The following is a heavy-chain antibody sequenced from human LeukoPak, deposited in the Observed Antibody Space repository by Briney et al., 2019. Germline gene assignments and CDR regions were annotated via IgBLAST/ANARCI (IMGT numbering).Heavy chain of an antibody. Sequence: TGGSLRLSCVASGFTFSSYNMNWVRQAPGKGLEWVSYINVGSTTIYYADSVKGRFTISRDNAKNSLYLQMNSLRDEDTAVYYCATLGYCSGTACYAPPWVPPPVGYWGQGTLVTVSS. CDR3: ATLGYCSGTACYAPPWVPPPVGY. D-gene: IGHD2-2*01. V-gene: IGHV3-48*02. J-gene: IGHJ4*02. CDR2: INVGSTTI. CDR1: GFTFSSYN.